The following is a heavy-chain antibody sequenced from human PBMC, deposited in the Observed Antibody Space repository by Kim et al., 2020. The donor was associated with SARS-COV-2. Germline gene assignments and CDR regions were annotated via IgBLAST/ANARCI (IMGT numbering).Heavy chain of an antibody. CDR1: GGSMNSYY. Sequence: SETLSLTCTVSGGSMNSYYYNWIRQPPGKGLEWIGNVYYSGITNYNPSLKSRVTISVDTSKKQFSLKLSSVIAADTAVYYCARVGAVAGIDYYYGMDVWGQGTTVTVSS. J-gene: IGHJ6*02. CDR3: ARVGAVAGIDYYYGMDV. D-gene: IGHD6-19*01. CDR2: VYYSGIT. V-gene: IGHV4-59*01.